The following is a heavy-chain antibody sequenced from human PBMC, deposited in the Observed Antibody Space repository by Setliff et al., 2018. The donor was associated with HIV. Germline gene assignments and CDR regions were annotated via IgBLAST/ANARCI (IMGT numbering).Heavy chain of an antibody. D-gene: IGHD1-1*01. J-gene: IGHJ4*02. CDR2: VNPNSGDT. Sequence: ASVKVSCKASGYSFTDYFMHWVRQAPGQGLEWMGRVNPNSGDTNYAQKFQGRVTMTRHTSISTAYMELSRLTSDDTAVYFCARVGGIELWNQAYFDYWGQGTLVTVSS. CDR1: GYSFTDYF. CDR3: ARVGGIELWNQAYFDY. V-gene: IGHV1-2*06.